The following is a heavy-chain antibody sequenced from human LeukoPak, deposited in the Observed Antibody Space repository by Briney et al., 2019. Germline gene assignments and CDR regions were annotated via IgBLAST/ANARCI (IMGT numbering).Heavy chain of an antibody. CDR2: INNRETT. Sequence: SETLSLTCAGYGGSFSCYYWHWIRQPPGKGLEWIGKINNRETTQYNPSLRSRVTISVDTSRNHFCLKLTAVTAADRAVYFCARDSGSGFEWGQGTLVTVSS. V-gene: IGHV4-34*01. CDR3: ARDSGSGFE. D-gene: IGHD3-10*01. J-gene: IGHJ4*02. CDR1: GGSFSCYY.